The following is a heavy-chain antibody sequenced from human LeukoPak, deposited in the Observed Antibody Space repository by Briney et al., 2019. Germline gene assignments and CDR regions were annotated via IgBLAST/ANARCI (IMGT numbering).Heavy chain of an antibody. CDR1: GGSISSSSYY. CDR3: ARDNPVRGYCSSTSCYTEENWFDP. D-gene: IGHD2-2*02. V-gene: IGHV4-39*07. Sequence: PSETLSLTCTVSGGSISSSSYYWGWIRQPPGKGLEWIGSIYYSGSTYYNPSLKSRVTISVDTSKNQFSPKLSSVTAADTAVYYCARDNPVRGYCSSTSCYTEENWFDPWGQGTLVTVSS. J-gene: IGHJ5*02. CDR2: IYYSGST.